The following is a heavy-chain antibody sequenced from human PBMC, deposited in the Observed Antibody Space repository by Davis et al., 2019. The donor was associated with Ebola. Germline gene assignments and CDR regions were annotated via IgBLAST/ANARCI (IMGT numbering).Heavy chain of an antibody. V-gene: IGHV1-2*04. CDR3: ARESNYGSGSFGAFDI. J-gene: IGHJ3*02. D-gene: IGHD3-10*01. CDR1: GYTFTGYY. CDR2: INPNSGGT. Sequence: ASVKVSCKASGYTFTGYYMHWVRQAPGQGLEWMGWINPNSGGTNYAQKFQGWVTMTRDTSISTAYMELSRLRSDDTAVYYCARESNYGSGSFGAFDIWGQGTMVTVSS.